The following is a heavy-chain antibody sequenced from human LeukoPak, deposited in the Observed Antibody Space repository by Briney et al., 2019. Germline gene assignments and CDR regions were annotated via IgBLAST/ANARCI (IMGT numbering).Heavy chain of an antibody. CDR1: GGSISSSNW. CDR3: ARARAGTGDAFDI. CDR2: IYHSGST. D-gene: IGHD1-14*01. V-gene: IGHV4-4*02. Sequence: SETLSLTCAVSGGSISSSNWWSWVRQPPGKGLEWIGEIYHSGSTYYNPSLKSRVTISVDTSKNQFSLKLSSVTAADTAVYYCARARAGTGDAFDIWGQGTMVTVSS. J-gene: IGHJ3*02.